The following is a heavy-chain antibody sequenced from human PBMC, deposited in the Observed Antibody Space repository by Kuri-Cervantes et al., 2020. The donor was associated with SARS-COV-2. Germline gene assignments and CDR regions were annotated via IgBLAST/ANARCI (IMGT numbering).Heavy chain of an antibody. J-gene: IGHJ6*02. CDR1: GGSATTSSYY. CDR2: IYYTASA. D-gene: IGHD2-2*01. CDR3: ARDTGTDCSDISCYGYYYYYGMDV. Sequence: SETLSLTCTVSGGSATTSSYYWGWVRQPPGNGLEWIGSIYYTASAYYNSSPKSRVTISVDTSKNQFTLTLSCVTAADTAVYYCARDTGTDCSDISCYGYYYYYGMDVWGQGTTVTVSS. V-gene: IGHV4-39*02.